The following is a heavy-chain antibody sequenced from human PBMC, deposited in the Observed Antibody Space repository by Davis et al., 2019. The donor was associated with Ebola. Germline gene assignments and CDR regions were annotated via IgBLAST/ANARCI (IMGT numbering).Heavy chain of an antibody. V-gene: IGHV4-59*08. CDR2: IYYSGST. J-gene: IGHJ6*02. CDR3: AASYDYGVLYYGMDV. D-gene: IGHD4-17*01. Sequence: SETLSLTCTVSGGSISSYYWSWIRQPPGKGLEWIGYIYYSGSTNYNPSLKSRVTISVDTSKNQFSLKLSSVTAADTAVYYCAASYDYGVLYYGMDVWGQGTTVTVSS. CDR1: GGSISSYY.